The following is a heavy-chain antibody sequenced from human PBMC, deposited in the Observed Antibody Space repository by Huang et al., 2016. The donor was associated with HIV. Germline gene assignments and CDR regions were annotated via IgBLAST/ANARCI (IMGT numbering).Heavy chain of an antibody. J-gene: IGHJ4*02. CDR3: ARRVGSGWYGEIDY. CDR2: VSGFKSYT. CDR1: GYNFKTYA. V-gene: IGHV1-18*04. D-gene: IGHD6-19*01. Sequence: QIQLLQSGAEVRKPGASVKISCKTFGYNFKTYAVTWVRQTPGQGLAWRGWVSGFKSYTAFSQRLQGRVTMNTDPSTNTVYMELRSLEFDDTAVYYCARRVGSGWYGEIDYWGQGTLVTVSS.